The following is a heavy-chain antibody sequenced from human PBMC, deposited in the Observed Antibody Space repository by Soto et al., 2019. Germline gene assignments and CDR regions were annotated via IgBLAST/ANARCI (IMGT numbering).Heavy chain of an antibody. CDR1: GGSFSGYY. D-gene: IGHD2-2*01. CDR2: INHSGST. Sequence: PSETLSLTCAVYGGSFSGYYWSWIRQPPGKGLEWIGEINHSGSTNYNPSLKSRVTISVDTSKNQFSLKLSSVTAADTAVYYCARVEPAAMSGERGDGYYYYMDVWGKGTTVTVSS. V-gene: IGHV4-34*01. J-gene: IGHJ6*03. CDR3: ARVEPAAMSGERGDGYYYYMDV.